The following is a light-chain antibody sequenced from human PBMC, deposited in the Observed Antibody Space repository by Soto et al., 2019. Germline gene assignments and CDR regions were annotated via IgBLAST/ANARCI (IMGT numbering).Light chain of an antibody. V-gene: IGKV1-39*01. CDR1: QSISSY. J-gene: IGKJ5*01. CDR3: QQSYSNPIT. CDR2: AAS. Sequence: DIQKTQSPSSLSASVGDRVTITCRASQSISSYLNWYQQKPGKAPKLLIYAASTLQSGVPSRFSGSGSGTDFALTISSLQPEDFATYYCQQSYSNPITFGQGTRLEIK.